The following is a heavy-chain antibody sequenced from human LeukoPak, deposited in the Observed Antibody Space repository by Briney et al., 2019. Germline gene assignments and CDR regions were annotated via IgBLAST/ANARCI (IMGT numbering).Heavy chain of an antibody. J-gene: IGHJ6*02. V-gene: IGHV1-18*01. CDR1: GYTFTSYG. Sequence: ASVKVSCKASGYTFTSYGISWVRRAPGQGLEWMGWISAYNGNTNYAQKLQGRVTMTTDTSTSTAYMELRSLRSDDTAVYYCARDIPTIFGVVIRGDYYYGMDVWGQGTTVTVSS. CDR3: ARDIPTIFGVVIRGDYYYGMDV. CDR2: ISAYNGNT. D-gene: IGHD3-3*01.